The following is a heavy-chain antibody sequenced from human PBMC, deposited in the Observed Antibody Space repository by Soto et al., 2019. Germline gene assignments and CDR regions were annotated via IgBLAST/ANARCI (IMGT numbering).Heavy chain of an antibody. V-gene: IGHV2-26*01. D-gene: IGHD3-10*01. CDR3: ARVRSNYYGSGTYYFDY. CDR1: GFSLTTARMG. J-gene: IGHJ4*02. Sequence: QVTLKESGPPLVRPTETLTLTCTVSGFSLTTARMGLTWIRQPPGKALEWLAHIFSNDEKSYRTSLKSRLTISKDTSRTQVVLTMTNMDPVDTGTYYCARVRSNYYGSGTYYFDYWGQGTLVTVSS. CDR2: IFSNDEK.